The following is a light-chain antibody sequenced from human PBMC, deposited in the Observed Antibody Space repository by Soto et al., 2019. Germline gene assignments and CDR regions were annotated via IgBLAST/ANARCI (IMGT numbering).Light chain of an antibody. CDR3: SSFTSRVTWV. CDR1: SSDVGGYDH. J-gene: IGLJ3*02. Sequence: QSALTQPASVSGSPGQSITISCTGTSSDVGGYDHVSWYQQYPGKAPKLMIFEVNNRPSGVSNRFSGSKSGNTASLTISGLQAEDEADYYCSSFTSRVTWVFGGGTKVTVL. CDR2: EVN. V-gene: IGLV2-14*01.